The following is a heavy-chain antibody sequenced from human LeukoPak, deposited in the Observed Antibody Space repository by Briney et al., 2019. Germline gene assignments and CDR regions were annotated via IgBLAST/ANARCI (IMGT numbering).Heavy chain of an antibody. CDR3: ARDRGLGATKFDY. CDR2: LRYDGSNK. Sequence: GGSLRLSCAASGFIFSSYGMHWVRQAPGKGLEWVAFLRYDGSNKYYADSVKGRFTISRDNSKNTLYLQMNSLRAEDTAVYYCARDRGLGATKFDYWGQGTLVTVSS. V-gene: IGHV3-30*02. J-gene: IGHJ4*02. D-gene: IGHD1-26*01. CDR1: GFIFSSYG.